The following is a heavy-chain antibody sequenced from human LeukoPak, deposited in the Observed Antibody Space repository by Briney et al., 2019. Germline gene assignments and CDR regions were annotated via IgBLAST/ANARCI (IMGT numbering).Heavy chain of an antibody. CDR1: GGSISSSSYY. V-gene: IGHV4-39*01. Sequence: SETLSLTCTVSGGSISSSSYYWGWIRQPPGKGLEWIGSIYYSGSTYYNPSFKSRVTISVDTSKNQFSLKLSSVTAADTAVYYCASLHQDTYYYDSSGYYFDYWGQGTLVTVSS. J-gene: IGHJ4*02. CDR3: ASLHQDTYYYDSSGYYFDY. D-gene: IGHD3-22*01. CDR2: IYYSGST.